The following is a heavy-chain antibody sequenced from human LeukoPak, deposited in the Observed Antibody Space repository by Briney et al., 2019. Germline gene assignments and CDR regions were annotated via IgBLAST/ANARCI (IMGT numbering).Heavy chain of an antibody. CDR1: GFTFISYG. CDR3: AKSGSYGPNYFDY. CDR2: ISGSGGST. V-gene: IGHV3-23*01. Sequence: GGSLRLSCAASGFTFISYGMSWVRQAPGKGLEWVSAISGSGGSTYYADSVKGRFTISRDNSKNTLYLQMNSLRAEDTAVYYCAKSGSYGPNYFDYWGQGTLVTVSS. J-gene: IGHJ4*02. D-gene: IGHD5-18*01.